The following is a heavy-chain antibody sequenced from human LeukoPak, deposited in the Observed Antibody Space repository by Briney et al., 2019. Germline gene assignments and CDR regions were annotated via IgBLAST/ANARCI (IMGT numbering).Heavy chain of an antibody. J-gene: IGHJ6*03. Sequence: ASVKVSCKASGYTFTGYYMHWVRQAPGQGLEWMGWINPNSGGTNYAQKFQGRVTMTRDTSISTAYMELSRLRSDDTAVYYCARSRVLRYCNSNSCRPGYKGVWGKRTTVTVSS. CDR2: INPNSGGT. CDR1: GYTFTGYY. D-gene: IGHD2-2*01. CDR3: ARSRVLRYCNSNSCRPGYKGV. V-gene: IGHV1-2*02.